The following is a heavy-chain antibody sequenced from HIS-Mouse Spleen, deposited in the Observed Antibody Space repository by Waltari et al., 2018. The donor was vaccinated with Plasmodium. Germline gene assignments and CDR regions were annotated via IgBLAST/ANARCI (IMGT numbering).Heavy chain of an antibody. Sequence: QVQLQQWGAGLLKPSETLSLTCAVYGGSFSGYYWSWIRQPPGKGLEWIGEINHSGSTNYNPALKSRVTISVDTSKNQFALKLSSGTAADKAVYYCARGVGYCSGGSCDHYFDYWGQGTLVTVSS. D-gene: IGHD2-15*01. V-gene: IGHV4-34*01. CDR1: GGSFSGYY. CDR3: ARGVGYCSGGSCDHYFDY. CDR2: INHSGST. J-gene: IGHJ4*02.